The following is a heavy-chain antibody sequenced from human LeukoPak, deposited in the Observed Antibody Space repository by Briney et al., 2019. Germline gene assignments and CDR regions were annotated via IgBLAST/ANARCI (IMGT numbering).Heavy chain of an antibody. Sequence: GESPKISCKGSGYSFTSYWISWVRQMPGKGLEWMGRIVPSDSYTNYSPPFQGHVPISADKSISAAYLQWSSLKASDTGMYYCARSGYHYFGMDVWGKGTAVTVS. J-gene: IGHJ6*04. CDR2: IVPSDSYT. CDR1: GYSFTSYW. V-gene: IGHV5-10-1*01. CDR3: ARSGYHYFGMDV.